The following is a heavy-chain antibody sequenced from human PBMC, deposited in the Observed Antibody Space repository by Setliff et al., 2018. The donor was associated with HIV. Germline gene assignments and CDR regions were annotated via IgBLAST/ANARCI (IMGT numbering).Heavy chain of an antibody. D-gene: IGHD1-20*01. V-gene: IGHV3-7*03. CDR3: ARYNWNPLGYRFDY. Sequence: GGSLRLSCAASGFTFSSYWMSWVRRAPGKGLEWVANIGQDGSDKYYVDSVKGRFTISRDNAKNSLYLQLNSLRAEDTAVYYCARYNWNPLGYRFDYWGQGTLVTVSS. J-gene: IGHJ4*02. CDR1: GFTFSSYW. CDR2: IGQDGSDK.